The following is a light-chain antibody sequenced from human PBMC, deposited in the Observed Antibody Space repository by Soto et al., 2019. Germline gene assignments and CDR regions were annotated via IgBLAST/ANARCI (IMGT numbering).Light chain of an antibody. CDR3: QQYRTTLI. CDR1: QSISNNY. J-gene: IGKJ4*01. CDR2: DAS. Sequence: EIVLTQSPGTLSLSPGERATLSCRASQSISNNYLAWYQQTPGQAPRLIIYDASTRATDIADRFSGSGSGTDFTITSSELEPDVSAFYYWQQYRTTLIFGGGTKVEI. V-gene: IGKV3-20*01.